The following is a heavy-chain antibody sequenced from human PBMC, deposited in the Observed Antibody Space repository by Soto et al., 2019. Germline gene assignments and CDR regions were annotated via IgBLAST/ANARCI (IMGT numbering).Heavy chain of an antibody. CDR3: ARAGTYYDFWSGYYTRRYYGMDV. V-gene: IGHV3-30-3*01. CDR2: ISYDGSNK. CDR1: GFTFSSYA. D-gene: IGHD3-3*01. Sequence: GGSLRLSCAASGFTFSSYAMHRVRQAPGKGLEWVAVISYDGSNKYYADSVKGRFTISRDNSKNTLYLQMNSLRAEDTAVYYCARAGTYYDFWSGYYTRRYYGMDVWGQGTTVTVSS. J-gene: IGHJ6*02.